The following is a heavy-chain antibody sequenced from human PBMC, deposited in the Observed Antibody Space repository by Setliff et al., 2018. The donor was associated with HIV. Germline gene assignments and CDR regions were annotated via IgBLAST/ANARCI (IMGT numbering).Heavy chain of an antibody. Sequence: SEILSLTCTVSGGSISNYYWSWIRQPPGRGLEWIGYVYHIGTTNYNASFNSRLTISIDTSRSQFSLRLSSVTAADTAIYYCARDQAFGERFFDYWGQGIPVTVSS. CDR1: GGSISNYY. J-gene: IGHJ4*02. CDR2: VYHIGTT. D-gene: IGHD3-10*01. CDR3: ARDQAFGERFFDY. V-gene: IGHV4-59*01.